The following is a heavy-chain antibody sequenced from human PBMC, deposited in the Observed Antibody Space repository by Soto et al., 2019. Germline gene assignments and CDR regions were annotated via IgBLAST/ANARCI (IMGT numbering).Heavy chain of an antibody. D-gene: IGHD1-26*01. CDR3: ARREIQGPIDY. J-gene: IGHJ4*02. Sequence: QVQLQESGPGLVKPSDTLSLTCAVSGYSFSSSNWWGWIRQPPGKGLEWIGDIYYSGTTYYNPSLKSRVTMSVDTSKNQFSLKLTSVTAVDTAVYYCARREIQGPIDYWGQGTLVTVSS. CDR1: GYSFSSSNW. V-gene: IGHV4-28*01. CDR2: IYYSGTT.